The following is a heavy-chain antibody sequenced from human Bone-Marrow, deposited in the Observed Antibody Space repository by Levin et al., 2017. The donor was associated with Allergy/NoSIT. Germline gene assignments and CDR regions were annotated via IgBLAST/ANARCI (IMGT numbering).Heavy chain of an antibody. Sequence: GGSLRLSCAASGFTFSSYAMTWVRQAPGKGLEWVSAISGSGGSTYYADSVKGRFTVSRDNSKSTLFLQMNSLRAEDTAVYYCAKDRDYGGSSGVFDYWGQGTLVTVSS. D-gene: IGHD4-23*01. CDR1: GFTFSSYA. CDR3: AKDRDYGGSSGVFDY. J-gene: IGHJ4*02. V-gene: IGHV3-23*01. CDR2: ISGSGGST.